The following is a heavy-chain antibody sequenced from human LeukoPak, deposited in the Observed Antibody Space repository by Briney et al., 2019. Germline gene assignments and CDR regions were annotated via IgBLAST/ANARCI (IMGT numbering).Heavy chain of an antibody. D-gene: IGHD2-2*01. CDR3: SKWKAIVLVPAARSPIDY. V-gene: IGHV3-23*01. J-gene: IGHJ4*02. Sequence: QTGGSLRLSCAASGFTFSSYAMSWVRQAPGKGLEWVSAISGGGVTTYYADSVKGRFTISRDNSKNTLYLQMNSLRAEDTAVYYCSKWKAIVLVPAARSPIDYWGQGTLVTVSS. CDR2: ISGGGVTT. CDR1: GFTFSSYA.